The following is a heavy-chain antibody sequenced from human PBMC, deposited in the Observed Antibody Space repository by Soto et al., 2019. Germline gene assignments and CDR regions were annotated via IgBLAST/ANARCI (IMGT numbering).Heavy chain of an antibody. CDR1: GFTFSSYW. Sequence: EVQLVESGGGLGQPGGSLRLSCAASGFTFSSYWMSWVHQATGKGLEWVANIKQDGSEKYNVDSVKGRFTIARDNAKKSLYLQMNSLRAEDTAVYYCARDNYGDYPSGMDVWGQGTTVTVSS. D-gene: IGHD4-17*01. CDR3: ARDNYGDYPSGMDV. CDR2: IKQDGSEK. J-gene: IGHJ6*02. V-gene: IGHV3-7*01.